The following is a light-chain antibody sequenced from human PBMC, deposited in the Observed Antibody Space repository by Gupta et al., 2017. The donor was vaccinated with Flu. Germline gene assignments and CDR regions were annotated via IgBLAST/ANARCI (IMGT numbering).Light chain of an antibody. CDR2: YTS. CDR1: QNIGGS. J-gene: IGKJ1*01. V-gene: IGKV6-21*01. CDR3: QQSSILPGT. Sequence: EIVLTQSPDFQSVAPKEKVTITCRASQNIGGSLHWYRQKPEQSPELLIRYTSQYGSGVPSRFSGSGSGTXFTLTIXGLEAEDAATYFCQQSSILPGTFGXGTKVEIK.